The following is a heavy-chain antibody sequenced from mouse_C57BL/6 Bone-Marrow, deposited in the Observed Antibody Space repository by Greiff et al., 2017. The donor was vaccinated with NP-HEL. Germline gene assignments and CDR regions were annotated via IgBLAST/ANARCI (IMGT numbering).Heavy chain of an antibody. CDR1: GYTFTDYY. J-gene: IGHJ2*01. D-gene: IGHD2-1*01. CDR3: ARGTEGVRGRFDY. Sequence: VQLQQSGPELVKPGASVKISCKASGYTFTDYYMNWVKQSHGKSLEWIGDINPNNGGTSYNQKFKGKATLTVDKSSSTAYMELRSLTSEDSAVYYCARGTEGVRGRFDYWGQGTTLTVSS. CDR2: INPNNGGT. V-gene: IGHV1-26*01.